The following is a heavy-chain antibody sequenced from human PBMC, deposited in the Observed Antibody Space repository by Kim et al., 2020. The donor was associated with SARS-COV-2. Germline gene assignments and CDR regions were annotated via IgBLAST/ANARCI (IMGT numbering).Heavy chain of an antibody. CDR2: IIPILGIA. CDR1: GGTFSSYA. D-gene: IGHD2-21*02. V-gene: IGHV1-69*04. J-gene: IGHJ4*02. CDR3: ASPDPGGYCGGDCYLFDY. Sequence: SVKVSCKASGGTFSSYAISWVRQAPGQGLEWMGRIIPILGIANYAQKFQGRVTITADKYTSTAYMELSSLRSEDTAVYYCASPDPGGYCGGDCYLFDYWGQGTLVTVSS.